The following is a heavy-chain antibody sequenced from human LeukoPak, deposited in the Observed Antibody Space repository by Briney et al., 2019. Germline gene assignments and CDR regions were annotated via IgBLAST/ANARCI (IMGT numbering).Heavy chain of an antibody. V-gene: IGHV4-59*01. Sequence: SGTLSLTCTVSGGSISSYYWSWIRQPPGKGLEWIGYIYYSGSTNYNPSLKSRVTISVDTSKNQFSLKLSSVTAADTAVYYCARDLKDSRGFDLWGRGTLVTVSS. CDR2: IYYSGST. CDR3: ARDLKDSRGFDL. J-gene: IGHJ2*01. CDR1: GGSISSYY. D-gene: IGHD2-15*01.